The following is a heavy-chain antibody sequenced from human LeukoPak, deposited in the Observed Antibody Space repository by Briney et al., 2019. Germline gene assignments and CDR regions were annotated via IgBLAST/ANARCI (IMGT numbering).Heavy chain of an antibody. D-gene: IGHD3-10*01. CDR2: IYTSGNT. CDR3: ASLSYSGIPY. V-gene: IGHV4-61*02. J-gene: IGHJ4*02. Sequence: SETLSLTCTVSGASISSGTYYWSWIRQPAGKGLEWIGRIYTSGNTDYNPSLKSRVTISVDTSKNQFSLKLSSVTAADTAVYYCASLSYSGIPYWGQGTLVTVSS. CDR1: GASISSGTYY.